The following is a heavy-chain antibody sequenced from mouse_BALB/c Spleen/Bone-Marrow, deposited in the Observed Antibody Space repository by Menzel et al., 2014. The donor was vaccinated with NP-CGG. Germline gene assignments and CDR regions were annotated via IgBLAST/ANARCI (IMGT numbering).Heavy chain of an antibody. J-gene: IGHJ4*01. Sequence: VQLKESGPELVKPGASVKMSCKASGYTFTNYVMHWVKQKPGQGLEWIGYINPYNDGTKYNEKLKGKATLTSDKSSGTAYMELSSLTSEDSAVYYCARRPSFYGSSYGAMDYWGQGTSVTVSS. CDR1: GYTFTNYV. CDR3: ARRPSFYGSSYGAMDY. CDR2: INPYNDGT. V-gene: IGHV1-14*01. D-gene: IGHD1-1*01.